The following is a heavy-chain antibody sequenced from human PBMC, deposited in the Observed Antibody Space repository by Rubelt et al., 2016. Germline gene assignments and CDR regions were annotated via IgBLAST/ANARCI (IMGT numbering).Heavy chain of an antibody. CDR1: GGSISSSSYY. V-gene: IGHV4-39*01. CDR3: ARLPVVAGIYYFDY. D-gene: IGHD6-19*01. Sequence: QLQLQESGPGLVKPSETLSLTCTVSGGSISSSSYYWGWIRQPPGKGLEWIGSIYYSGSTYYNPSLKSRVTISVDASKNQFSLKLSAVTAADTAVYYCARLPVVAGIYYFDYWGQGTLVTVSS. J-gene: IGHJ4*02. CDR2: IYYSGST.